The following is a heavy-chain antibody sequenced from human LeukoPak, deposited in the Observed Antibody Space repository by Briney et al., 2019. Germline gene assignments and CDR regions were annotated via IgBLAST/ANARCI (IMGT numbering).Heavy chain of an antibody. CDR3: ARFVSSGPL. CDR1: GFCFGYYH. D-gene: IGHD3-22*01. V-gene: IGHV3-64*02. CDR2: ISSNGRST. Sequence: PGGSLRLACAASGFCFGYYHMHWVRQTPGKGLECVSAISSNGRSTYYADSVKGRFIISRDNSNNTLYLQMGSLKPEDMAVYYCARFVSSGPLWGQGTMVTVSS. J-gene: IGHJ3*01.